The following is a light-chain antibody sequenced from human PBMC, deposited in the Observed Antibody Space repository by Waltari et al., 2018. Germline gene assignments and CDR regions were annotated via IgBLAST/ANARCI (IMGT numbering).Light chain of an antibody. V-gene: IGLV3-21*01. CDR1: NIESKS. CDR2: YVS. J-gene: IGLJ1*01. CDR3: QVWDANTDPGV. Sequence: SYVLTQPPSVAVAPGETARVTCGGNNIESKSVHWYQQKPGQAPLLVISYVSDRPSGIPERFSGSNSGDTATLTISRVEAGEEADYYCQVWDANTDPGVFGTGTEVTVL.